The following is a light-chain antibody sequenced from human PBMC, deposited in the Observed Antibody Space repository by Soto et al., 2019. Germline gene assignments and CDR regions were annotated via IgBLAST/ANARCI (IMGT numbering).Light chain of an antibody. Sequence: QSVLTQPASVSGSPGQSITISCTGTSSDVGGYNYVSWYQQHSGKAPKLMIYDVSNRPSGVSNRFSGSKSGNTASLTISGLQAEDEADYYCRSYSSSSTLHVFGTGTKLTVL. CDR3: RSYSSSSTLHV. V-gene: IGLV2-14*01. CDR2: DVS. CDR1: SSDVGGYNY. J-gene: IGLJ1*01.